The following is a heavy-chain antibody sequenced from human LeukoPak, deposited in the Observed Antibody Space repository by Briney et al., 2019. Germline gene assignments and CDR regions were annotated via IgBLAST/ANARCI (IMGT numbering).Heavy chain of an antibody. Sequence: PSETLSLTCTVSGGSISSGGYYWSWIRQHPGKGLEWIGYIYYSGSTYYNPSLKSRVTISVDTSKNQFSLKLSSVTAADTAVYYCARLPIVVVPAPNWFDPWGQGTLVTVSS. CDR3: ARLPIVVVPAPNWFDP. D-gene: IGHD2-2*01. CDR2: IYYSGST. V-gene: IGHV4-31*03. J-gene: IGHJ5*02. CDR1: GGSISSGGYY.